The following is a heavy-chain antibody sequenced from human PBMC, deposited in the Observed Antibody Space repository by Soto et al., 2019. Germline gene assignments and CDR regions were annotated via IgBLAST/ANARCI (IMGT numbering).Heavy chain of an antibody. CDR1: GGSLSSSSYY. Sequence: QLQLQESGPGLVKHSETLSLTCTVSGGSLSSSSYYWGWLRQPPGPGLEWLGSIYYSGRTYHNSYLQSRVPLTVDPSKHPFSPKLRSVTGAQSAVYYCAGSIAVAGHFDYCGQGTLVTVSS. CDR3: AGSIAVAGHFDY. V-gene: IGHV4-39*01. J-gene: IGHJ4*02. CDR2: IYYSGRT. D-gene: IGHD6-19*01.